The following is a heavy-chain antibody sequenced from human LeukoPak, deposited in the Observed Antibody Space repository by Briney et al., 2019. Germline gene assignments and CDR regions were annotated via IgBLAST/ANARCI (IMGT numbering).Heavy chain of an antibody. CDR3: VKDRSGTYAFDI. D-gene: IGHD3-10*01. V-gene: IGHV3-64D*09. Sequence: GGSLRLSCSASGFTFSSYAMHWVRQAPGKGLEYVSSINTNGDTTNCADSVKGRFTISRDNSKNTLYLQMSSLRAEDTAVYYCVKDRSGTYAFDIWGRGTMVTVSS. CDR1: GFTFSSYA. J-gene: IGHJ3*02. CDR2: INTNGDTT.